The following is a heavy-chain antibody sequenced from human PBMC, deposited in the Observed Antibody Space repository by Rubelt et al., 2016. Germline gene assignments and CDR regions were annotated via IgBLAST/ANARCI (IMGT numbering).Heavy chain of an antibody. J-gene: IGHJ3*02. CDR1: GFTFSSYA. D-gene: IGHD1-26*01. CDR3: AREGQELPRFTDAFDI. CDR2: ISYDGSNK. V-gene: IGHV3-30*04. Sequence: GFTFSSYAMHWVRQAPGKGLEWVAVISYDGSNKYYADSVKGRFTISRDNSKNTLYLQMNSLRAEDTAVYYCAREGQELPRFTDAFDIWGQGTMVTVSS.